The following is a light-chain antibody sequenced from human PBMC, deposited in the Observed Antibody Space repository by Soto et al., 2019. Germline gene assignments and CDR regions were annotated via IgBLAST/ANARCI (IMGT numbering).Light chain of an antibody. CDR1: QSVDSSF. CDR3: QQYVSAGT. V-gene: IGKV3-20*01. CDR2: GAS. Sequence: IVLTQSPGSLSLSPGERATLSCRASQSVDSSFFARYQQNPGQAPRLLIYGASNRATGTPDRFSGSGSGTDFTLTITRLEPEDVAVYYCQQYVSAGTVGQGPKVEIK. J-gene: IGKJ1*01.